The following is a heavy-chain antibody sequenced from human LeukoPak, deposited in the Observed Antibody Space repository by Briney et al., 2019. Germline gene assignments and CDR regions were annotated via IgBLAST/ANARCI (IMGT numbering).Heavy chain of an antibody. CDR3: ARHATGDDC. CDR1: GYSFTRLW. V-gene: IGHV5-51*01. J-gene: IGHJ4*02. D-gene: IGHD7-27*01. CDR2: IYPGDSDA. Sequence: GESLKISCKGSGYSFTRLWIGWVRQMPGKGLEWMGNIYPGDSDARYSPSFQGQVTFSADKSISTAYLQWSSLKASDTAMYYCARHATGDDCWGQGTLVTVSS.